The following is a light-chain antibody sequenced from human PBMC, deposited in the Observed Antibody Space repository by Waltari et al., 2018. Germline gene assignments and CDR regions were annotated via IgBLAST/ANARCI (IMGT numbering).Light chain of an antibody. CDR2: RNN. V-gene: IGLV1-44*01. J-gene: IGLJ3*02. CDR1: SSNNGSNH. CDR3: AAWDDSLNGFWV. Sequence: QSVLTQPPSASGTTGQGVTISCSGSSSNNGSNHVTWYKQLPGTAPKLLIYRNNQRPSGVPDRFSGSKSGTSASLAISGLQSEDEADYYCAAWDDSLNGFWVFGGGTKLTVL.